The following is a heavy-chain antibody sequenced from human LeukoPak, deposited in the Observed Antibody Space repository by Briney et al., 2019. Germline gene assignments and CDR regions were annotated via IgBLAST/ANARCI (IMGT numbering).Heavy chain of an antibody. Sequence: ASVKVSCKASGYTFTGYYMHWVRQAPGQGLEWMGWINPNSGGTNYAQKFQGRVTMTRDTSISTAYMELSRLRSDDTAVYYCARTFLSYRAAVAGTFDYWGQGTLVTVSS. V-gene: IGHV1-2*02. D-gene: IGHD6-19*01. J-gene: IGHJ4*02. CDR1: GYTFTGYY. CDR3: ARTFLSYRAAVAGTFDY. CDR2: INPNSGGT.